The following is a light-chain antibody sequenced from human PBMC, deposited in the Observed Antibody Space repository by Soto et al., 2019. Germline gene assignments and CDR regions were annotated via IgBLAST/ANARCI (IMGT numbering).Light chain of an antibody. CDR3: SSYTSSNVV. CDR1: SSDVGGYNY. V-gene: IGLV2-14*01. Sequence: QSALTQPASVSGSPGQSITISRTGTSSDVGGYNYVSWYQQHPGKAPKLMIYDVSNRPSGVSNRFSGSKSGNTASLTISGLQAEDEADYYCSSYTSSNVVFGGGTKVTVL. J-gene: IGLJ2*01. CDR2: DVS.